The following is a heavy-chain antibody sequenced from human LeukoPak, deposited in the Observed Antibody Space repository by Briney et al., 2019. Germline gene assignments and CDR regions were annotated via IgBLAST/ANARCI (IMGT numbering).Heavy chain of an antibody. CDR3: ARRAVVGTTREYFDY. CDR1: GYTFTSYW. D-gene: IGHD2-15*01. Sequence: GESLKISCKASGYTFTSYWIAWARQMPGKGLEWMEIIYPDDSDTSYSPSFQGQVTISSDKSISTAYLQGSSLKASVTAMYCCARRAVVGTTREYFDYWGQGTLVTVSS. V-gene: IGHV5-51*01. CDR2: IYPDDSDT. J-gene: IGHJ4*02.